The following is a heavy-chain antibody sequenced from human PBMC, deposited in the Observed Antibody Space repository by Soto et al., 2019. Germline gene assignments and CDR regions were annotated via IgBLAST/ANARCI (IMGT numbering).Heavy chain of an antibody. CDR1: GFTFNSYA. J-gene: IGHJ5*02. V-gene: IGHV3-23*01. Sequence: EVQLLESGGGLVQPGGSLRLSCAASGFTFNSYAMSWVRQAPGKGLEWVSTIIGSGGSTYYADSVKGRFSVSRDNSKNTLYLQMNSLRAEDTAVYYCAKDKGGHIEWFDPWGQGTLVTVSS. CDR2: IIGSGGST. CDR3: AKDKGGHIEWFDP. D-gene: IGHD2-21*01.